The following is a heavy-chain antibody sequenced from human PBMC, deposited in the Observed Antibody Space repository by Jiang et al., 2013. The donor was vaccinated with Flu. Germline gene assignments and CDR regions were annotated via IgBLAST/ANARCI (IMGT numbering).Heavy chain of an antibody. Sequence: YGAEVKKPGASVKVSCKVSGYTLTELSMHWVRQAPGQGLEWMGRINPNSGGTNYAQKFQGRVTMTRDTSISTAYTELNSLRSDDTAAYYCARVSYYDVSGSPNWFDPWGQGTLVIVSS. J-gene: IGHJ5*02. CDR3: ARVSYYDVSGSPNWFDP. CDR2: INPNSGGT. D-gene: IGHD3-22*01. V-gene: IGHV1-2*06. CDR1: GYTLTELS.